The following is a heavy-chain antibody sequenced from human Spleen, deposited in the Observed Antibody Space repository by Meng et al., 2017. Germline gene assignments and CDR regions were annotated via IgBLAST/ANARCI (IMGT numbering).Heavy chain of an antibody. Sequence: QVPLRQWGAGLMQPSETPSLTCVVSGASFSDYYWSWIRQPPGKGLEWIGEINHSGSTNYNPSLESRATISVDTSQNNLSLKLSSVTAADSAVYYCARGPTTMAHDFDYWGQGTLVTVSS. CDR2: INHSGST. D-gene: IGHD4-11*01. CDR1: GASFSDYY. CDR3: ARGPTTMAHDFDY. V-gene: IGHV4-34*01. J-gene: IGHJ4*02.